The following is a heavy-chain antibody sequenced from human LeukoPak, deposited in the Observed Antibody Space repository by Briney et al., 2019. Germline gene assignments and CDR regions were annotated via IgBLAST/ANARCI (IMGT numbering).Heavy chain of an antibody. J-gene: IGHJ6*04. CDR3: ARSFGELDYYYYGMDV. V-gene: IGHV3-11*06. CDR1: GFTFSDYY. D-gene: IGHD3-10*01. Sequence: GGSLRLSCAASGFTFSDYYMSWIRQAPGKGLEWVSYISSSSSYTNYADSVKGRFTISRDNAKNSLYLQTNSLRAEDTAVYYCARSFGELDYYYYGMDVWGKGTTVTVYS. CDR2: ISSSSSYT.